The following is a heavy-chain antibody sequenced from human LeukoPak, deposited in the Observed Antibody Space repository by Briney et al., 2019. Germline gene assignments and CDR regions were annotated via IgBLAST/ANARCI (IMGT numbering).Heavy chain of an antibody. Sequence: VASVKVSCQASGGTFSRYAISWVRQAAGQGREWMGGIIPNFGTAICAQNLQCRVTMTTDKSTSTAYVEVRSMRSDDTAVYYCARRVVGAESFDYWGQGTLVTVSS. CDR2: IIPNFGTA. V-gene: IGHV1-69*05. D-gene: IGHD2-15*01. J-gene: IGHJ4*02. CDR1: GGTFSRYA. CDR3: ARRVVGAESFDY.